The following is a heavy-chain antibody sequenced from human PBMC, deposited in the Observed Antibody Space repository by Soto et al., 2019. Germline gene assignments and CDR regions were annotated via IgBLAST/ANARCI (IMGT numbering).Heavy chain of an antibody. J-gene: IGHJ4*02. V-gene: IGHV3-74*01. CDR3: VRGEMATVWPLGY. Sequence: EVQLVESGGGSVQPGGSLRLSCAASGFTCSSYWMHWVRQAPGKGLVCVSRISSDGSSTTYADSVKGRFTISRDNAKNTLYLQMNSLRVEDTGVYYCVRGEMATVWPLGYWGQGTLATVSS. CDR1: GFTCSSYW. CDR2: ISSDGSST. D-gene: IGHD4-4*01.